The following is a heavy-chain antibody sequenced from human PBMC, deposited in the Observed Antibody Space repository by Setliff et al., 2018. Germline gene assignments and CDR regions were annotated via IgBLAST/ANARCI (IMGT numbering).Heavy chain of an antibody. V-gene: IGHV1-24*01. Sequence: ASVKVSCKVSGYTLTELSMHWVRQAPGKGLEWMGGFDPEDGETIYAQKFQGRVTMTEDTSTDTAYMELSSLRSGDTAVYYCASPFPHGWSGYYGVGWFDPWGQGTLVTVSS. J-gene: IGHJ5*02. D-gene: IGHD3-3*01. CDR2: FDPEDGET. CDR3: ASPFPHGWSGYYGVGWFDP. CDR1: GYTLTELS.